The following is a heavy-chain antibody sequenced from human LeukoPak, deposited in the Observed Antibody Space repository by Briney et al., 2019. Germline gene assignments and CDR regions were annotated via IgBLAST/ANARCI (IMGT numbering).Heavy chain of an antibody. V-gene: IGHV1-2*02. CDR1: GYTFTGYY. Sequence: ASVKVSCKASGYTFTGYYMHWVRQAPGQGLEWMGWINPNSGGTNYAQKFQGRVTMTRDTSISTAYMELSRLRSGDTAVYYCAREAYYHDSSGYRSYYFDNWGPGTLVTVSS. CDR2: INPNSGGT. J-gene: IGHJ4*02. D-gene: IGHD3-22*01. CDR3: AREAYYHDSSGYRSYYFDN.